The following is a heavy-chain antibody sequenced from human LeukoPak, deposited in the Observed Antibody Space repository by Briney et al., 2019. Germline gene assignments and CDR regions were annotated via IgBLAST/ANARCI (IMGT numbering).Heavy chain of an antibody. J-gene: IGHJ4*02. CDR1: GFSLSIYD. CDR3: ASTFPYCGGGSCAL. D-gene: IGHD2-15*01. Sequence: PGGSLRLSCAASGFSLSIYDMVWVRQAPGKGLEWIASTGLSSSYIGYADSVKGRFTISRDNGENSLYLQMNSLRAEDTAIYYCASTFPYCGGGSCALGGQGTLVTVSS. CDR2: TGLSSSYI. V-gene: IGHV3-21*01.